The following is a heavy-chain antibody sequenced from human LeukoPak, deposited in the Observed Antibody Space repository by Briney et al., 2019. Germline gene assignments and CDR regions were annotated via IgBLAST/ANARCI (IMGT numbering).Heavy chain of an antibody. V-gene: IGHV3-30*02. D-gene: IGHD1-26*01. J-gene: IGHJ4*01. Sequence: GGSLRLSCAASGFTFSSYGMHWVRQAPDKGLEWVAIIRSDGSYKDYLESVEGRFTISRDNSKSMVYLEMNTLRTEDTAMYYCVKNLDSAPGFFDYWGHGTLVTVSS. CDR3: VKNLDSAPGFFDY. CDR1: GFTFSSYG. CDR2: IRSDGSYK.